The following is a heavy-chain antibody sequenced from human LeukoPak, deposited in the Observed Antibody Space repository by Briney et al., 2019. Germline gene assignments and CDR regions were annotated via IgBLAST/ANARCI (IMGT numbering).Heavy chain of an antibody. D-gene: IGHD4-17*01. CDR2: IYTTGST. CDR1: GASISSYY. Sequence: SETLSLTCTVSGASISSYYWSWIRQPAGKGLEWIGRIYTTGSTNYNPSLKSRVTMSVDTSKNQLSLKLSSVTAADTAVYYCARGTTVTTRAGFDYWGQGTLVTVSS. V-gene: IGHV4-4*07. J-gene: IGHJ4*02. CDR3: ARGTTVTTRAGFDY.